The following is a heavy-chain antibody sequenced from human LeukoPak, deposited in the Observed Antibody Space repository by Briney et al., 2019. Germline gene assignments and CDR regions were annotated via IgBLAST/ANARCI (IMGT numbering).Heavy chain of an antibody. D-gene: IGHD1/OR15-1a*01. CDR3: ARRTTIGHSYYYYMDV. CDR2: IYTSGST. V-gene: IGHV4-4*09. CDR1: GGSISSYY. Sequence: PSETLSLTCTVSGGSISSYYWSWIRQPPGKGLEWIGYIYTSGSTNYNPSLKSRVTISVDTSKNQFSLKLSSVTAADTAVYYCARRTTIGHSYYYYMDVWGKGTTVTVSS. J-gene: IGHJ6*03.